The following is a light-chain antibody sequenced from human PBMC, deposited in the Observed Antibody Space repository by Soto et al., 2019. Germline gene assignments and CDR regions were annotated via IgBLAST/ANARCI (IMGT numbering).Light chain of an antibody. J-gene: IGLJ1*01. Sequence: QSALPQPASVSGSPGQSITISCTGTSSDVGGYNYVSWYQQHPGKAPKLMIYDVSNRPSGVSNRFSGSKSGNTASLTISGLQAEDEAHYYCSSYTSSSTLYVFGTGTKLTVL. V-gene: IGLV2-14*01. CDR1: SSDVGGYNY. CDR2: DVS. CDR3: SSYTSSSTLYV.